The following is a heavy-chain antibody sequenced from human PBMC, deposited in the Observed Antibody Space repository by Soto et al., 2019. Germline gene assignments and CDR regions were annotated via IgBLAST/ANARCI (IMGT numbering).Heavy chain of an antibody. CDR2: ISNDGGGK. J-gene: IGHJ4*02. V-gene: IGHV3-30*04. Sequence: QVQLVESGGGVVEPGRSLRLSCAASGFTFTTYALHWVRLAPGKGLEWVAFISNDGGGKYYADSVKGRFTISRDNSKNTLYPQRNRLRSDDTAVYYCARDQGFGGGTICYYSDFWGQGTLVTVSS. CDR1: GFTFTTYA. CDR3: ARDQGFGGGTICYYSDF. D-gene: IGHD3-3*01.